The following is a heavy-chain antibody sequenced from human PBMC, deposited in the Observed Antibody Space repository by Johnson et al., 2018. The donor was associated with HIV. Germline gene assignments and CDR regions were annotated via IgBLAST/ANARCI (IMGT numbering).Heavy chain of an antibody. D-gene: IGHD1-26*01. J-gene: IGHJ3*02. CDR1: GFIFSTYT. V-gene: IGHV3-30*04. CDR3: ARGVVGVLSNAFDI. Sequence: QVQLVESGGGVVQPGRSLRLSCLASGFIFSTYTMHWVRQAPGKGLEWVAVISYDETNQYYADSVKGRFTISRDNSKNIVYLQMDSLRAEDTAVYYCARGVVGVLSNAFDIWGQGTMVIVSS. CDR2: ISYDETNQ.